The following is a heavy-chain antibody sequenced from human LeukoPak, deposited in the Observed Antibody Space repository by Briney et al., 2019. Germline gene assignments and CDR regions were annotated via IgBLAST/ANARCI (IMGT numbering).Heavy chain of an antibody. CDR1: GGSFSGYY. J-gene: IGHJ4*02. CDR2: INHSGST. Sequence: PSETLSLTCAVYGGSFSGYYWSWIRQPPGKGLEWIGEINHSGSTNYNPSLKSRVTISVDTSKNQFSLKLSSVTAADTAVYYCARGGKTGYSTWGQGTLVTVSS. D-gene: IGHD6-13*01. CDR3: ARGGKTGYST. V-gene: IGHV4-34*01.